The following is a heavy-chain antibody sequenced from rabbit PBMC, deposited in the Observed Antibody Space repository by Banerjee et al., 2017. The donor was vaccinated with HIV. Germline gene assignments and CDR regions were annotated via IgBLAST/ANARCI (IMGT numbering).Heavy chain of an antibody. D-gene: IGHD4-2*01. J-gene: IGHJ4*01. CDR1: GIDFSSYYY. Sequence: QQQLEESGGGLVTPGGTLTLTCKASGIDFSSYYYMCWVRQAPGKGLEWIACINTSSGNIVYATWAKGRFTISKTSWTTVTLQMTSLTAADTATYFCARAYAGSGGYPYYFNLWGPGTLVTVS. CDR3: ARAYAGSGGYPYYFNL. V-gene: IGHV1S45*01. CDR2: INTSSGNI.